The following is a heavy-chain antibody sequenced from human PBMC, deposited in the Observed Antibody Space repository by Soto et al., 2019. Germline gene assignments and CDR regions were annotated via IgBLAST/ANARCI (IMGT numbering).Heavy chain of an antibody. J-gene: IGHJ4*02. Sequence: SLRLSCAASGFIFSDYAMLWVRQAPGKGPEWVSGISGSADSTYYADSVQGRFTVSRDNSKNTLFLQMNSLRVEDTATYYCAKSDCGAAGCRRTDYWGQGTLVTVSS. CDR2: ISGSADST. V-gene: IGHV3-23*01. CDR1: GFIFSDYA. CDR3: AKSDCGAAGCRRTDY. D-gene: IGHD2-21*01.